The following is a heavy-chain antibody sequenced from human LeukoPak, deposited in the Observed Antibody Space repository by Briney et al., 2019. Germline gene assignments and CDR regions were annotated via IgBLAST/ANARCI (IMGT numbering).Heavy chain of an antibody. Sequence: PGGSLRLSCAASGVTVSTNYMSWVRQAPGKGLEWVSVINSGGTTHYAESVKGRVTISRDNSKNTVYLQMNSLRTDDTAVYYCARDQNVWGQGTTVTVSS. J-gene: IGHJ6*02. CDR2: INSGGTT. V-gene: IGHV3-66*02. CDR1: GVTVSTNY. CDR3: ARDQNV.